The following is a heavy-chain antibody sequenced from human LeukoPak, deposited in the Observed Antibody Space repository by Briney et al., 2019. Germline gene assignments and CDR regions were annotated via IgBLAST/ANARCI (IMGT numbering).Heavy chain of an antibody. CDR3: ARIGGQTGYSSGWYGFTDY. D-gene: IGHD6-19*01. V-gene: IGHV1-18*01. J-gene: IGHJ4*02. Sequence: ASVKVSCKASGYTFTSYAISWVRQAPGQGLEWMGWISAYNGNTNYAQKLQGRVTMTTDTSTSTAYMELRSLRSDDTAVYYCARIGGQTGYSSGWYGFTDYWGQGTLVTVSS. CDR2: ISAYNGNT. CDR1: GYTFTSYA.